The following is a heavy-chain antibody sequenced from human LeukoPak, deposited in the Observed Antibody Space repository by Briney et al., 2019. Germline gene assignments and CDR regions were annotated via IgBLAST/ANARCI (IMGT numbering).Heavy chain of an antibody. D-gene: IGHD4-23*01. CDR1: GFIFSSYW. Sequence: GGSLRLSCAASGFIFSSYWMSWVRQAPGKGLEWVANIKQNGSEKYYVDSVKGRFTISRDNAKNSLYLQMNSLRAEDTAVYYCARETTTVVAPVGAFDNWGQGTMVTVSS. V-gene: IGHV3-7*01. CDR3: ARETTTVVAPVGAFDN. J-gene: IGHJ3*02. CDR2: IKQNGSEK.